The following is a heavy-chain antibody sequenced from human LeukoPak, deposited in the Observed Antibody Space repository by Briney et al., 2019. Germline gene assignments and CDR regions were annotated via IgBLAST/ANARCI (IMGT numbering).Heavy chain of an antibody. V-gene: IGHV3-21*01. CDR1: GFTFIKYS. J-gene: IGHJ5*02. CDR3: AREAIPYYDSSAFSRTGFDP. CDR2: ISSSSSYI. Sequence: GGSLRLSCAASGFTFIKYSMTWVRQAPGKGLEWVSSISSSSSYIYYADSVKGRFTISRDNAKNSLYLQMNSLRAEDTAVYYCAREAIPYYDSSAFSRTGFDPWGQGTLVTVSS. D-gene: IGHD3-22*01.